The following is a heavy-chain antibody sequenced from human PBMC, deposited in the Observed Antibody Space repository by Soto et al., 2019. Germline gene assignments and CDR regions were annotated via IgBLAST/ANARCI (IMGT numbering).Heavy chain of an antibody. V-gene: IGHV3-30-3*01. Sequence: QVQLVESGGGVVQPGRSLRLSCAASGFTFSSYAMHWVRQAPGKGLEWVAVISYDGSNKYYADSVKGRFTISRDNSKNTLYLQMNSLRAEHTAVYYCARESDMVRGVMVYWGQGTLVTVSS. CDR3: ARESDMVRGVMVY. CDR1: GFTFSSYA. CDR2: ISYDGSNK. D-gene: IGHD3-10*01. J-gene: IGHJ4*02.